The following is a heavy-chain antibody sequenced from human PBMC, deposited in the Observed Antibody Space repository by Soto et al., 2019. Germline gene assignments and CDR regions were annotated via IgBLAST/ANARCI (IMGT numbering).Heavy chain of an antibody. CDR2: ITSDTKTI. J-gene: IGHJ4*02. V-gene: IGHV3-48*02. CDR1: GFTFSVYS. CDR3: ARSVEGHFDY. Sequence: EVQLVESGGDLVQRGGSLRLSCVASGFTFSVYSMNWVRQAPGKGLEWFSYITSDTKTIKYADSVKGRFTISRDNAKNSVYLQMNSLRDKDTAGYYCARSVEGHFDYWGQGTVVTVSS. D-gene: IGHD6-19*01.